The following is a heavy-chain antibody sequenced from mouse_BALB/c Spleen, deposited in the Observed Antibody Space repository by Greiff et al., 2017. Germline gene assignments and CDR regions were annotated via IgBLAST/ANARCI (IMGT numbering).Heavy chain of an antibody. Sequence: EVKVIESGGGLVQPGGSLKLSCAASGFDFSRYWMSWVRQAPGKGLEWIGEINPDSSTINYTPSLKDKFIISRDNAKNMLYLQMSKVRSEDTALYYCARSHYYGSRYFDYWGQGTTLTVSS. CDR1: GFDFSRYW. CDR2: INPDSSTI. CDR3: ARSHYYGSRYFDY. V-gene: IGHV4-1*02. D-gene: IGHD1-1*01. J-gene: IGHJ2*01.